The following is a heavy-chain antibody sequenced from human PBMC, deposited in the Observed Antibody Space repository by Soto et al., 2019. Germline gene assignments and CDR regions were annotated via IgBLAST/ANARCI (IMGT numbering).Heavy chain of an antibody. Sequence: QVQLVQSGAEVKKPGASVKVSCKASGYTFTSYHVHWVRQAPGQGLEWMGIINPSGGSTSYAQKFQGRVTMTRATSTSTVYMELSSLRSEDTAVYYCARGGCYYGTDVWGQGTTVTVSS. V-gene: IGHV1-46*01. CDR3: ARGGCYYGTDV. CDR1: GYTFTSYH. J-gene: IGHJ6*02. CDR2: INPSGGST. D-gene: IGHD3-16*01.